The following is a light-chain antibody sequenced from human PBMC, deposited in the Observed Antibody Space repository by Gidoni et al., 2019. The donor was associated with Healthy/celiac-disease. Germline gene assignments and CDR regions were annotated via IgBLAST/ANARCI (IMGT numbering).Light chain of an antibody. CDR1: SSNIGAGYA. V-gene: IGLV1-40*01. J-gene: IGLJ2*01. Sequence: SVLTQPPSVSGAPGQRVTISCTGSSSNIGAGYAVHWYQQLPGTAPNLLIYGNSNRPSGVPDRFSGSKSGTSASLAITGLQAEDEADYYCQSYDSSLSVVFGGGTKLTVL. CDR3: QSYDSSLSVV. CDR2: GNS.